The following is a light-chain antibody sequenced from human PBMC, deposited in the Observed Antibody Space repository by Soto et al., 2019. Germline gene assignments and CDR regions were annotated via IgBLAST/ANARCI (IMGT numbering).Light chain of an antibody. CDR1: NIGSKG. V-gene: IGLV3-21*02. J-gene: IGLJ2*01. CDR3: QVWDSSRDHPV. CDR2: DDS. Sequence: SYELTQPPSVSVAPGQTARITCGENNIGSKGVHWYQQKPGQAPVLVVYDDSDRPSGIPERFSGSNSGNTATLTISRVEAGDEADYYCQVWDSSRDHPVFGGGTKVTVL.